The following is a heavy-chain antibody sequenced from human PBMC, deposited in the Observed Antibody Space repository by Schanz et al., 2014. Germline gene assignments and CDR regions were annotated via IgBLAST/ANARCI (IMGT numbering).Heavy chain of an antibody. CDR1: GFAFSSYG. CDR2: IGVDGTTT. Sequence: EVQLLESGGGLVQPGGSLRLSCLASGFAFSSYGMNWLRQAPGKGLEWVSVIGVDGTTTYYADSVKGRFTISRDNSKNTLFLQMNSLRAEDTAVYYCAKDGPGGSGSYSADGGMDVWGQGTTXTVSS. J-gene: IGHJ6*02. CDR3: AKDGPGGSGSYSADGGMDV. V-gene: IGHV3-23*01. D-gene: IGHD3-10*01.